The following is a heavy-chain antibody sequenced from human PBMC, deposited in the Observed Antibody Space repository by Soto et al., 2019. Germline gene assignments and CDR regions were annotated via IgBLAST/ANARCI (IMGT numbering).Heavy chain of an antibody. CDR1: GFTFSSYG. J-gene: IGHJ4*02. CDR2: ISYDGSNK. D-gene: IGHD3-10*01. Sequence: GGSLRLSCAASGFTFSSYGMHWVRQAPGKGLEWVAVISYDGSNKYYADSVKGRFTISRDNSKNTLHLQMNSLRDEDTATYYCALSTPYSASGLLAYWGPGT. CDR3: ALSTPYSASGLLAY. V-gene: IGHV3-30*03.